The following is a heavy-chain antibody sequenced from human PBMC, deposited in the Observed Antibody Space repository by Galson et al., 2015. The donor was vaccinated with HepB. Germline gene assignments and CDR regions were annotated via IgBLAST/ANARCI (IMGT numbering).Heavy chain of an antibody. Sequence: SLRLSCAASGFRFRRDGMHWVRQAPGKGLEWVADISYDGGKEHYADSVKGRFTISRDNSKDTLYLLMNSLRAEDTAVYFCAKGGRSYLSDDVFYPGFDDWGQGTLVTVSS. CDR3: AKGGRSYLSDDVFYPGFDD. D-gene: IGHD3-10*01. CDR1: GFRFRRDG. CDR2: ISYDGGKE. J-gene: IGHJ4*02. V-gene: IGHV3-30*18.